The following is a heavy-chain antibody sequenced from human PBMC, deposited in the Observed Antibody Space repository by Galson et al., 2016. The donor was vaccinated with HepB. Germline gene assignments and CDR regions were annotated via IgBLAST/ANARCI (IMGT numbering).Heavy chain of an antibody. J-gene: IGHJ4*02. V-gene: IGHV3-33*01. CDR2: IWYDGSNK. CDR3: ARGKRYYDFCSGHEHDY. D-gene: IGHD3-3*01. CDR1: GFTFSNYD. Sequence: SLRLSCAASGFTFSNYDMHWVRQAPGKGLEWVALIWYDGSNKYYGDSVKGRFTISRDNSTNTLYLQMNSLRAEDTAVYYCARGKRYYDFCSGHEHDYWGQGTLVTVSS.